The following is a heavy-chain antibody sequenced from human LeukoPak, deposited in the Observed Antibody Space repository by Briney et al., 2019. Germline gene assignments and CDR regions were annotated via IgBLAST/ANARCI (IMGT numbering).Heavy chain of an antibody. CDR1: GFTFSSYV. V-gene: IGHV3-23*01. Sequence: GGSLRLSCAASGFTFSSYVMSWVRQAPGKGLECVSVVSGSGGTTFYADSVKGRFTISRDNSKNTLYLQMNSLRAEDTAVYYCARDLSSVGVTSPWGQGTLVTVSS. CDR2: VSGSGGTT. J-gene: IGHJ5*02. D-gene: IGHD1-26*01. CDR3: ARDLSSVGVTSP.